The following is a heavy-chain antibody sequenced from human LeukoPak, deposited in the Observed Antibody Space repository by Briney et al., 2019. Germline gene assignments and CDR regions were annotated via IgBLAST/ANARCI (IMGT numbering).Heavy chain of an antibody. CDR3: ARHVALYYDSSGSKGYYGMDV. CDR2: IYPGDSDT. CDR1: GYSFTSYW. D-gene: IGHD3-22*01. V-gene: IGHV5-51*01. J-gene: IGHJ6*02. Sequence: GESLKISCKGSGYSFTSYWIGWVRQIPGKGLEWMGIIYPGDSDTGYSPSFQGQVTVSADKSISTAYLQWRSLKASDTAMYYCARHVALYYDSSGSKGYYGMDVWGQGTTVTVSS.